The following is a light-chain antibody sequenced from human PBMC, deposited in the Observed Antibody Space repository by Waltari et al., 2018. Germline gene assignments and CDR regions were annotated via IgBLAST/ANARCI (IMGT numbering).Light chain of an antibody. V-gene: IGKV1-5*03. J-gene: IGKJ1*01. CDR1: QSISSW. CDR2: NAS. CDR3: QQYNRYWT. Sequence: DIQMTQSPSTLSASVGDRVTITCRASQSISSWLAWYQQKPGKAPKLLIYNASSLESGVPSRFSGSGAGTEFTLTISSLQPDDFATYYCQQYNRYWTFGQWTKVEIK.